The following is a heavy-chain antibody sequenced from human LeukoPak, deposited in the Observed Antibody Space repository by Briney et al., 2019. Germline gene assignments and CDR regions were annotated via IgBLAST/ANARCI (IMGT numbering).Heavy chain of an antibody. J-gene: IGHJ3*02. CDR2: MNPNSGKT. CDR1: GYTFTSYD. CDR3: ARVLVDGGGYDAFDI. V-gene: IGHV1-8*01. D-gene: IGHD5-12*01. Sequence: ASVKVSCKSSGYTFTSYDINWVRQANAQGLEWMGWMNPNSGKTGYAQKCQGRVTMTRNTSISTAYMELSSLRSEDTGVYYCARVLVDGGGYDAFDIWGQGTMVTVSS.